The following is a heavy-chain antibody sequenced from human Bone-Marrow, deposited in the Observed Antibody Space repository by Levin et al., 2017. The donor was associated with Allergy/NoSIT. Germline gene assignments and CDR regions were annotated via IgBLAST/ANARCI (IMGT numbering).Heavy chain of an antibody. J-gene: IGHJ5*02. V-gene: IGHV6-1*01. Sequence: SETLSLTCAISGASISSNSAAWNWIRQCPSRGLEWLGRTYFNSKFYNDYAVSVRSRIIINPDTSKNQFSLQLNSVTPEDTAVYYCTRENYGDFGDWFDPWGQGTLVTVSS. CDR1: GASISSNSAA. D-gene: IGHD4-17*01. CDR3: TRENYGDFGDWFDP. CDR2: TYFNSKFYN.